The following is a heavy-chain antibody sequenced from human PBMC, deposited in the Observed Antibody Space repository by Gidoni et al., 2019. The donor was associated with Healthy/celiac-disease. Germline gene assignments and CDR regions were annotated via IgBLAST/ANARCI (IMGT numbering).Heavy chain of an antibody. CDR3: AKEGSTTGNGYYYYYGMDV. V-gene: IGHV3-23*01. Sequence: EVQLLESGGGLVQPGGSLRLSCAASGFTFSSYAMSWVRQAPGKGLEWVSAISGSGGSTYYADSVKGRFTISRDNSKNTLYLQMNSLRAEDTAVYYCAKEGSTTGNGYYYYYGMDVWGQGTTVTVSS. D-gene: IGHD4-4*01. J-gene: IGHJ6*02. CDR1: GFTFSSYA. CDR2: ISGSGGST.